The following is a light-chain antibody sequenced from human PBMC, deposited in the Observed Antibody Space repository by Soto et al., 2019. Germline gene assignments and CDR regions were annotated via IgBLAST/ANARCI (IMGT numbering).Light chain of an antibody. J-gene: IGLJ2*01. CDR3: QSYDSSRPDVV. Sequence: QSVLTQPPSVSGAPGQRVTISCTGSSSNIGAGYDVHWYQQLPGTAPKLLIYGNSNRPSGVPDRFSGSKSGTSASLAITGLQAEDEADYYCQSYDSSRPDVVFGGGTKSPS. CDR2: GNS. CDR1: SSNIGAGYD. V-gene: IGLV1-40*01.